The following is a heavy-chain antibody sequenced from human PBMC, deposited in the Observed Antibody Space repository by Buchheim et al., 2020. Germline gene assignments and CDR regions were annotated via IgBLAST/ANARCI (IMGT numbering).Heavy chain of an antibody. CDR2: ISYDGSNK. D-gene: IGHD5-18*01. Sequence: QVQLVESGGGVVQPGRSLRLSCAASGFTFSSYAMHWVRQAPGKGLEWVAVISYDGSNKYYADSVKGRFTISRDTSKNTLYLQMNRLRAEDTAVYYCARDPRGYSYVDYWGQGTL. V-gene: IGHV3-30*04. CDR1: GFTFSSYA. CDR3: ARDPRGYSYVDY. J-gene: IGHJ4*02.